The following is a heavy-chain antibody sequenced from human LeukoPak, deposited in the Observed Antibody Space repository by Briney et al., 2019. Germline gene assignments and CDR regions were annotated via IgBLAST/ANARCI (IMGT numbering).Heavy chain of an antibody. CDR3: GRDYDSSGYLGY. CDR1: GDSISSYY. D-gene: IGHD3-22*01. Sequence: SETLSLTCTVSGDSISSYYWSWIRQPPGKGLEWIGYIYYSGSTNYNPSLKSRVTISVDTSKNQFCLKLSSVTAADTAVYYCGRDYDSSGYLGYWGQGNLVTVSS. CDR2: IYYSGST. J-gene: IGHJ4*02. V-gene: IGHV4-59*01.